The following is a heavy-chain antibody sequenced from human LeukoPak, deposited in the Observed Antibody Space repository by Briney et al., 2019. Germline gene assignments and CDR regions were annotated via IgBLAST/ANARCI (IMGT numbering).Heavy chain of an antibody. D-gene: IGHD6-19*01. CDR1: GYIFNSYG. J-gene: IGHJ4*02. Sequence: GASVKVSCKASGYIFNSYGITWVRQAPGQGLEWMGWINTNTGNPTYAQGFTGRFVFSLDTSVSTAYLQISSLKAEDTAVYYCARVDSRWLVLFDYWGQGTLVTVSS. CDR3: ARVDSRWLVLFDY. CDR2: INTNTGNP. V-gene: IGHV7-4-1*02.